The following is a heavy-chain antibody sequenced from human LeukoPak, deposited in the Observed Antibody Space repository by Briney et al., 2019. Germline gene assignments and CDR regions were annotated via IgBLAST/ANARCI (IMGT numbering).Heavy chain of an antibody. CDR2: IKPDGSEK. CDR3: ARGSGDY. J-gene: IGHJ4*02. CDR1: GFTFRSYW. Sequence: GGSLRLSCAASGFTFRSYWMSWVRQAPGKGLEWVANIKPDGSEKYYVDSVKGRFTISRDNAKNSLYLQMTSLRAEDTAVYYCARGSGDYSGQGTLVTVSS. V-gene: IGHV3-7*04.